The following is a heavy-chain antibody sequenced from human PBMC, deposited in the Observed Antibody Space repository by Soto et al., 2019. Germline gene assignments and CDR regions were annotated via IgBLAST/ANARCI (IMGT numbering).Heavy chain of an antibody. CDR1: GGRLSNYV. D-gene: IGHD4-17*01. J-gene: IGHJ6*02. CDR3: ARGDATKIVVTTYYAMDV. CDR2: IIPVFGTA. V-gene: IGHV1-69*13. Sequence: ASVKASCKASGGRLSNYVWCWGRQAPGQGIEGMGGIIPVFGTANYAQKFQGRVTITADESTNIVYMDVTSLRSEDTAVYYCARGDATKIVVTTYYAMDVWGQGTTVTVSS.